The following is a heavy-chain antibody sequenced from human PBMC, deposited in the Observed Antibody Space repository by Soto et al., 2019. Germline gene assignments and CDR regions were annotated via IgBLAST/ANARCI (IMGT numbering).Heavy chain of an antibody. J-gene: IGHJ4*02. CDR2: ISAYNGNT. CDR3: ARVMYYYDSSGYPSQYYFDY. CDR1: GYTFTSYG. D-gene: IGHD3-22*01. V-gene: IGHV1-18*01. Sequence: ASVKVSCKASGYTFTSYGISWVRQAPGQGLEWMGWISAYNGNTNYAQKLQGRVTMTTDTSTSTAYMELRSLRSDDTAVYYCARVMYYYDSSGYPSQYYFDYWGQGTMATVYS.